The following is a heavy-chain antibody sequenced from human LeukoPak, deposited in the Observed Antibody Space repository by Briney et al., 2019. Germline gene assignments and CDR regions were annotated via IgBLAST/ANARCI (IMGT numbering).Heavy chain of an antibody. Sequence: TGGSLRLSCAASGFTFSSYAMHWVRQAPGKGLEYVSAISSNGGSTYYANSVKGRFTISRDNSKNTLYLQMGSLRAEDMAVYYCAREIGPIQLHLWGSAFDYWGQGTLVTVSS. CDR1: GFTFSSYA. CDR2: ISSNGGST. CDR3: AREIGPIQLHLWGSAFDY. J-gene: IGHJ4*02. V-gene: IGHV3-64*01. D-gene: IGHD5-18*01.